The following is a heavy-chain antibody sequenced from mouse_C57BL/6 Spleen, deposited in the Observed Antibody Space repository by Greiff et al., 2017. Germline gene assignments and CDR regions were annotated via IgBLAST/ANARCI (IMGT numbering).Heavy chain of an antibody. V-gene: IGHV1-15*01. CDR2: IDPETGGT. CDR3: TGATMVGYFDV. CDR1: GYTFTDYE. J-gene: IGHJ1*03. D-gene: IGHD2-2*01. Sequence: QVQLQQSGAVLVRPGASVTLSCKASGYTFTDYEMHWVKQTPVHGLEWIGAIDPETGGTAYNQKFKGKAILTADKSSSAAYMELRSLTSEDSAVYYCTGATMVGYFDVWGTGTTVTVSS.